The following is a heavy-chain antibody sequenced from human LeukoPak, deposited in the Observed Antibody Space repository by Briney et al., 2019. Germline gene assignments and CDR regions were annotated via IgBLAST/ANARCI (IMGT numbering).Heavy chain of an antibody. CDR1: GYTFTGYY. CDR2: INPNSGGT. CDR3: AREWYDFWSGYYIPYNWFDP. J-gene: IGHJ5*02. D-gene: IGHD3-3*01. Sequence: GASVKVSCKASGYTFTGYYMHWVRQAPGQGLEWMGWINPNSGGTNYAQKFQGRDTMTRDTSISTAYMELSRLRSDDTAVYYCAREWYDFWSGYYIPYNWFDPWGQGTLVTVSS. V-gene: IGHV1-2*02.